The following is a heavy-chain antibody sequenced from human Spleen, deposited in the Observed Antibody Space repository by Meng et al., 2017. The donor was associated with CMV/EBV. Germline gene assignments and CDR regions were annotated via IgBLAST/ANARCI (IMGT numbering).Heavy chain of an antibody. D-gene: IGHD5-18*01. J-gene: IGHJ4*02. CDR3: AKRAVQLSDYFDY. Sequence: GESLKISCAASGFAFGTYWMSWVRQAPGKGLEWVANIKQDGSEKYYVDSVKGRFTISRDNAKNSLYLQMNSLRAEDTAVYYCAKRAVQLSDYFDYWGQGTLVTVSS. CDR1: GFAFGTYW. CDR2: IKQDGSEK. V-gene: IGHV3-7*03.